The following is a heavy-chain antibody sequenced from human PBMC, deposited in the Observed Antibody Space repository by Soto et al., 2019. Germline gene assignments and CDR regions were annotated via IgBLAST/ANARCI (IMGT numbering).Heavy chain of an antibody. Sequence: QVQLQESGPGLVKPSETLSLTCTVSGGSISSYYWSWIRQPPGKGLEWIGYIYYSGSTNYNPSLKSRVTISVDTSKNQFSLKLSSVTAADTAVYYCARLGYDFWSGYDYWGLGTLVTVSS. V-gene: IGHV4-59*08. D-gene: IGHD3-3*01. CDR3: ARLGYDFWSGYDY. J-gene: IGHJ4*02. CDR1: GGSISSYY. CDR2: IYYSGST.